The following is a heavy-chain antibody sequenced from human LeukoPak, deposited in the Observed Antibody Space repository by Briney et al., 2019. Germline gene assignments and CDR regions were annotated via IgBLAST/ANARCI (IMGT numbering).Heavy chain of an antibody. J-gene: IGHJ6*03. CDR1: GFTFSSYA. CDR3: AKVCPYNWNYFYYYMDV. Sequence: GGSLRLSCAASGFTFSSYAMSWVRQAPGKGLEWVSVISGSGGRTYYADSVKGRFTISRDKSKNTLYPQMNSLRAEDTAVYYCAKVCPYNWNYFYYYMDVWGKGTTVTVSS. V-gene: IGHV3-23*01. D-gene: IGHD1-20*01. CDR2: ISGSGGRT.